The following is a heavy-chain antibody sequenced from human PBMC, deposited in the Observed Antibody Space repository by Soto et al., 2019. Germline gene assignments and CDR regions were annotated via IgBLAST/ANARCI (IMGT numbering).Heavy chain of an antibody. CDR1: GGSISSYY. CDR2: IYYSGST. V-gene: IGHV4-59*12. J-gene: IGHJ5*02. D-gene: IGHD3-10*01. CDR3: ARGLGYYGS. Sequence: PSETLSLTCTVSGGSISSYYWSWIRQPPGKGLEWIGYIYYSGSTNYNPSLKSRVTISVDTSKNQFSLKLSSVTAADTAVYYCARGLGYYGSWGQGTLVTVSS.